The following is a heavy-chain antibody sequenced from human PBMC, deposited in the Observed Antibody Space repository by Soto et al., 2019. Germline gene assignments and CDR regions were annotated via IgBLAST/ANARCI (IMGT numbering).Heavy chain of an antibody. D-gene: IGHD3-3*01. CDR3: ARNHDFWIGVGGGMDV. CDR1: SYSFKTLI. Sequence: ASVKVSCKASSYSFKTLIISWVRQAPGQGLEWVGWISAYNGNTQYGLKFHDRVTMTTDTSTTTAYLELRSLTTDDTALYFCARNHDFWIGVGGGMDVWGQGTTVTVSS. V-gene: IGHV1-18*01. J-gene: IGHJ6*02. CDR2: ISAYNGNT.